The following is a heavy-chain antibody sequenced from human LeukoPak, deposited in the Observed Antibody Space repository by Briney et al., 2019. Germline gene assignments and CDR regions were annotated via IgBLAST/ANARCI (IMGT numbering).Heavy chain of an antibody. V-gene: IGHV3-23*01. Sequence: GGSLRLSCGASGFSFSNYSLNWVRQAPGKGLEWVSGISGSAINTYYADSVKGRFTISRDNAQNTLYLQMSSLRAEDSAVYYCAKADGSGTYYTRPSDYWGQGTLVTVSS. J-gene: IGHJ4*02. CDR3: AKADGSGTYYTRPSDY. CDR1: GFSFSNYS. CDR2: ISGSAINT. D-gene: IGHD3-10*01.